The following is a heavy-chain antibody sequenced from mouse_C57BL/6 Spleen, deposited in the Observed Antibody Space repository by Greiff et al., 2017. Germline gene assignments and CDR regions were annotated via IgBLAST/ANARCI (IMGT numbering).Heavy chain of an antibody. CDR2: IYPGDGDT. CDR1: GYAFSSSW. V-gene: IGHV1-82*01. Sequence: VKLMESGPELVKPGASVKISCKASGYAFSSSWMNWVKQRPGKGLEWIGRIYPGDGDTNYNGKFKGKATLTADKSSSTAYMQLSSLTSEDSAVYFCANGYGYAMDYWGQGTSVTVSS. CDR3: ANGYGYAMDY. J-gene: IGHJ4*01. D-gene: IGHD2-2*01.